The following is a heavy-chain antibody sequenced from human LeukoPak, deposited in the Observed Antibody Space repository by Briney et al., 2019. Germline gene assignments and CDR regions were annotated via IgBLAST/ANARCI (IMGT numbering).Heavy chain of an antibody. CDR1: KFTFGSYE. V-gene: IGHV3-48*03. D-gene: IGHD3-10*01. J-gene: IGHJ6*02. CDR2: ISSTGLTI. CDR3: ARITGGYGMDV. Sequence: GGSLRLSCAASKFTFGSYEMNWVRQAPGRGLEWVSYISSTGLTINYGDSVRGRFTVSRDNAKNSLFLQMNSLRADDTAVYYCARITGGYGMDVWGQGTTVTVSS.